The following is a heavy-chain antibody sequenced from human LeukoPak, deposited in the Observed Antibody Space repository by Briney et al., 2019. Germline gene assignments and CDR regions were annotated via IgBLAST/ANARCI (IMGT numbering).Heavy chain of an antibody. V-gene: IGHV3-30*18. Sequence: GGSLRLSCAASGFTFRSYGMHWVRQAPGKGLDWVAVISYDGTNKYYADSVKGRFTISRDNSKNTLYLQMNSLRAEDTAVYYCAKYKSMTPVVKCLDYWGQGTLVTVSS. CDR1: GFTFRSYG. D-gene: IGHD4-23*01. CDR2: ISYDGTNK. CDR3: AKYKSMTPVVKCLDY. J-gene: IGHJ4*02.